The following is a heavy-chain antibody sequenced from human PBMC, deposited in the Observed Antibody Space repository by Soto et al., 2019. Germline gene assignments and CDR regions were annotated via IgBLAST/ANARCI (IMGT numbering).Heavy chain of an antibody. CDR1: GYTFTNYY. J-gene: IGHJ5*02. D-gene: IGHD6-13*01. CDR3: ARVQSSSWAWFDP. CDR2: INPSGGST. V-gene: IGHV1-46*03. Sequence: ASVKVSCKASGYTFTNYYIYWVRQAPGQGLQWMGIINPSGGSTSYAQKFQGRVTMTRDTSTSTVYMELSSLRSEDTAVYYCARVQSSSWAWFDPWGQGTLVTVSS.